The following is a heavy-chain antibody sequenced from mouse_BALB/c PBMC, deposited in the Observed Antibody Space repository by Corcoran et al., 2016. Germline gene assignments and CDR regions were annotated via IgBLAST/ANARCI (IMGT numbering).Heavy chain of an antibody. V-gene: IGHV9-3-1*01. CDR1: GYRFTNYG. CDR2: INTYTGEP. D-gene: IGHD1-1*02. CDR3: ARWGGNDYFVY. J-gene: IGHJ2*01. Sequence: QIQLMQSGPELQKPGETVKISCNASGYRFTNYGMNWVKQAPGKGFTCRGWINTYTGEPTYADDFKGRFALSLGNSASTAYLQINNRKNEDTATYFCARWGGNDYFVYWGQGTTLTVSS.